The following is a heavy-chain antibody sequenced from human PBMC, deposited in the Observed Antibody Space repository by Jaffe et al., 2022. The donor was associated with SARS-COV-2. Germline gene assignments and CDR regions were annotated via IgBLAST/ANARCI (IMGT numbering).Heavy chain of an antibody. D-gene: IGHD6-19*01. J-gene: IGHJ4*02. V-gene: IGHV3-48*02. Sequence: EMQLVESGGGLVQPGGSLRLSCAASGFTFSSFSMTWVRQAPGKGLEWLSYIGYSSSPIFYADSVKGRFTVSRDNAKNSLYLQMNNLRNEDTAMYYCARQTPRGGGWFYIWGQGTLVTVSS. CDR3: ARQTPRGGGWFYI. CDR1: GFTFSSFS. CDR2: IGYSSSPI.